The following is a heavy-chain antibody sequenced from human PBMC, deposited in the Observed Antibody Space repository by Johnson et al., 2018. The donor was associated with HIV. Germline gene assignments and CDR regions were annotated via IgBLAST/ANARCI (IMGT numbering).Heavy chain of an antibody. Sequence: HVQLVESGGGVVQPGGSLRLSCAASGFTFRSYGMHWVRQAPGKGLEWVAFIRYDGSNKDYADSVKGRFTISRDNAKNSLYLQMNSLRAEDTAVYYCASGGVGAGDAFDIWGQGTMVTVSS. CDR1: GFTFRSYG. J-gene: IGHJ3*02. CDR3: ASGGVGAGDAFDI. CDR2: IRYDGSNK. V-gene: IGHV3-30*02. D-gene: IGHD1-26*01.